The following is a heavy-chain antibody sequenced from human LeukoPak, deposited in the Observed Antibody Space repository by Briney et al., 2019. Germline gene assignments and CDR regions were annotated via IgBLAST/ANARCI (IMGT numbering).Heavy chain of an antibody. CDR1: GGSFSGYY. Sequence: PSETLSLTCAVYGGSFSGYYWSWIRQPPGKGLEWIGEINHSGSTNYNPSLRSRVTISVDTSKNQFSLKLSSVTAADTAVYYCARVSTIFGVDQGFDPWGQGTLVTVSS. CDR3: ARVSTIFGVDQGFDP. J-gene: IGHJ5*02. D-gene: IGHD3-3*01. CDR2: INHSGST. V-gene: IGHV4-34*01.